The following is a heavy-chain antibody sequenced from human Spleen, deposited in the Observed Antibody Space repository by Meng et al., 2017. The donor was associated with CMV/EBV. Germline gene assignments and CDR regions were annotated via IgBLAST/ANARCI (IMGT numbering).Heavy chain of an antibody. Sequence: GGSLRLSCAASGFTFSNYAMTWVRQAPGKGLEWVSVIYNDGGSTYYADSVKGRFTISRDNSKNTLYLQMNSLRAEDTAVYYCAKDGYNNYEGYDSWGQGTLVTVSS. CDR1: GFTFSNYA. D-gene: IGHD4-11*01. CDR3: AKDGYNNYEGYDS. CDR2: IYNDGGST. V-gene: IGHV3-23*03. J-gene: IGHJ4*02.